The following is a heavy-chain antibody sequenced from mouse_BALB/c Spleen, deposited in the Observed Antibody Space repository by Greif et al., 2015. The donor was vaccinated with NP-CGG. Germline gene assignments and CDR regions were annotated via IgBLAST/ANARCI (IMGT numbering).Heavy chain of an antibody. CDR2: IDPANGNT. Sequence: EVQGVESGAELVKPGASVKLSCTASGFNIKDTYMHWVKQRPEQGLEWIGRIDPANGNTKYDPKFQGEATITADTSSNTAYLQLSSLTSEDTAVYYCATPGRFAYWGQGTLVTVSA. D-gene: IGHD3-3*01. CDR3: ATPGRFAY. J-gene: IGHJ3*01. V-gene: IGHV14-3*02. CDR1: GFNIKDTY.